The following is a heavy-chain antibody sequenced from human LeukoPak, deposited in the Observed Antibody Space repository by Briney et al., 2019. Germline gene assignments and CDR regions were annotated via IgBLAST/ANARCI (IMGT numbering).Heavy chain of an antibody. CDR3: ARRDTAMVVTN. V-gene: IGHV5-51*01. Sequence: GGSLKISCKGSGYSFTNYWIGWVRQMPGKGLEWMGIIYPGDSNTRYSPSFQGQVTISADKSISTAYLQWSTLKASDTAMYYCARRDTAMVVTNWGQGTLVTVSS. CDR1: GYSFTNYW. D-gene: IGHD5-18*01. CDR2: IYPGDSNT. J-gene: IGHJ4*02.